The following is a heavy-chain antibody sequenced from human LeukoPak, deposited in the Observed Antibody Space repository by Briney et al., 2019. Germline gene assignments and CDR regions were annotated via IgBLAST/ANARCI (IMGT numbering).Heavy chain of an antibody. D-gene: IGHD5-18*01. Sequence: EPGRSLRLSCAASGFTFSTYAMSSVRQAPGKGLDWVSGISGSGGSTFYAYSVKGRFTISRDNSKNTLYVQMKSLRAEDTAVYYCAKPSVDTSMVDSHFDSWGQGTLVTVSS. V-gene: IGHV3-23*01. CDR2: ISGSGGST. CDR1: GFTFSTYA. CDR3: AKPSVDTSMVDSHFDS. J-gene: IGHJ4*02.